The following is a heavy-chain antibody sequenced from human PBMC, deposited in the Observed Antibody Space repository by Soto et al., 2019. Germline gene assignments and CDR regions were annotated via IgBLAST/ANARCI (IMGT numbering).Heavy chain of an antibody. CDR1: GGNFSNHA. CDR3: VKEPQRWLQPPFDF. CDR2: ISSNGGST. J-gene: IGHJ4*02. Sequence: PVVPNRLPSSAAGGNFSNHAMHWVRQDPGKGLEYVSAISSNGGSTYYADSVKGRFTISRDNSKNTLYLQMSSLRAEDTAVYYCVKEPQRWLQPPFDFWGQGTLVTVSS. V-gene: IGHV3-64D*08. D-gene: IGHD5-18*01.